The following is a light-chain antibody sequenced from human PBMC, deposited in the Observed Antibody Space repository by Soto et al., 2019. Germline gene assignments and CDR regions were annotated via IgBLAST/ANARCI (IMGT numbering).Light chain of an antibody. CDR1: QSVSTN. CDR3: QQYYNGRPAVT. J-gene: IGKJ4*01. CDR2: GAS. V-gene: IGKV3-15*01. Sequence: DIVLTQSPATLSVSPGERATLSCRASQSVSTNLAWYQHKLGQAPRLLIYGASTRVTGIPARFSGSGSGTDFTLTISYRTSEDVGIYSCQQYYNGRPAVTVGGGTKVES.